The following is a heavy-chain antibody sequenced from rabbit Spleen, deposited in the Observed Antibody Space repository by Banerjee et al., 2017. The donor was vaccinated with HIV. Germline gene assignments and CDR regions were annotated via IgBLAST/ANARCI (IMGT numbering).Heavy chain of an antibody. CDR2: IDTGSSGFT. Sequence: QSLEESGGDLVKPGASLTLTCTASGVSFSFSSYMCWVRQAPGKGLEWIACIDTGSSGFTYFATWAKGRFTISKTSSTTVTLQVTRLTAADTATYFCARDTSSSFSSYGMDLWGQGTLVTVS. V-gene: IGHV1S40*01. J-gene: IGHJ6*01. CDR1: GVSFSFSSY. D-gene: IGHD1-1*01. CDR3: ARDTSSSFSSYGMDL.